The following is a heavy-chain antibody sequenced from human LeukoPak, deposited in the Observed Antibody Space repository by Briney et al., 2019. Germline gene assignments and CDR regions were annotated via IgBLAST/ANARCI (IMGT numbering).Heavy chain of an antibody. D-gene: IGHD4-17*01. Sequence: KPSETLFLTCTVSGGSVSRTSYYWSWIRQPPGKGLEWIGYIYYSGSTIYNPSLKSRVTISVDTSKNQFSLKLSSVTAADTAVYYCATQTGSGVTTRYYYYYGMDVWGQGTTVTVSS. J-gene: IGHJ6*02. V-gene: IGHV4-61*01. CDR3: ATQTGSGVTTRYYYYYGMDV. CDR1: GGSVSRTSYY. CDR2: IYYSGST.